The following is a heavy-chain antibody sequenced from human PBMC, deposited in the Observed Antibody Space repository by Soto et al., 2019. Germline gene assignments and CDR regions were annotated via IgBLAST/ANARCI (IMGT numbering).Heavy chain of an antibody. J-gene: IGHJ3*01. Sequence: ASVKVSCKASGYIFSTHYIHWVRQAPGQGLEWMGTINPSGGNTDNARKFQGRLSMSRDTSTSTVYMALDNLTSEDAAVYYCARANYGSGTVFAAFDFWGQGTLVTVSS. D-gene: IGHD3-10*01. CDR1: GYIFSTHY. CDR2: INPSGGNT. V-gene: IGHV1-46*01. CDR3: ARANYGSGTVFAAFDF.